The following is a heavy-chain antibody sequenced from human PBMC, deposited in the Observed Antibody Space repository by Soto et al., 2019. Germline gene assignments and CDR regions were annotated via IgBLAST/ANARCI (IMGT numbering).Heavy chain of an antibody. CDR2: VSGSGSYT. CDR3: ARVGCRGGSCSSRGGLYYGMDV. V-gene: IGHV3-21*01. D-gene: IGHD2-15*01. J-gene: IGHJ6*02. Sequence: PGGSLRLSCAASGFTFSDYSMNWVRQAPGKGPEWVSSVSGSGSYTQYADSVKGRFTISRDNAKNSLCLQVNSLSAEDTAVYYCARVGCRGGSCSSRGGLYYGMDVWGQGTTVTVSS. CDR1: GFTFSDYS.